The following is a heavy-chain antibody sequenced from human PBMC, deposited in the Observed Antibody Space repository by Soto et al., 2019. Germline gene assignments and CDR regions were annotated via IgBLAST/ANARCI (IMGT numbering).Heavy chain of an antibody. D-gene: IGHD3-3*01. V-gene: IGHV1-2*02. J-gene: IGHJ4*02. CDR2: INPNSGGT. Sequence: ASVKVSCKASGYTLTGYYMHWVQQAPGQGLGWMGWINPNSGGTNSAQKFQGRVTMTRDTSISTAYMELSRLRSDDTAVYYCAKTYYDFWSVYFTYQPDPVGVDYWGQGTLVTVS. CDR3: AKTYYDFWSVYFTYQPDPVGVDY. CDR1: GYTLTGYY.